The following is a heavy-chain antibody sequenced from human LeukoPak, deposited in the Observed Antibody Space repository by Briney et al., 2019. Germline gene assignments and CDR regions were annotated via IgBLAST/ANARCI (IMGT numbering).Heavy chain of an antibody. CDR1: GESFSGSY. CDR3: AGQPLGLLRAFDV. Sequence: SETLSLTCAVYGESFSGSYWNWFRQPPGKGLVWIGEISRSGTSNYNPSLKSRVTISVDTSRNQFSLRLSSVTAADTAVYYCAGQPLGLLRAFDVWGQGTLVTVSS. CDR2: ISRSGTS. V-gene: IGHV4-34*01. J-gene: IGHJ3*01. D-gene: IGHD3-22*01.